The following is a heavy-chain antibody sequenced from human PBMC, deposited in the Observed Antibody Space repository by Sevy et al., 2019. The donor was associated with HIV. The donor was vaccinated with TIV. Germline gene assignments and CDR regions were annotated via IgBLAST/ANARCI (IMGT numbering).Heavy chain of an antibody. D-gene: IGHD3-16*01. Sequence: SETLSLTCTVSGGSISSSSFYWGWIRQPPGKGLEWIGSIHYSGSTYNNPSLKSRVTTSVNTSKNQFSLKLTSVTAAETAVDYCARLFVGGDVQDYWGQGTLVTVSS. CDR3: ARLFVGGDVQDY. J-gene: IGHJ4*02. CDR2: IHYSGST. V-gene: IGHV4-39*01. CDR1: GGSISSSSFY.